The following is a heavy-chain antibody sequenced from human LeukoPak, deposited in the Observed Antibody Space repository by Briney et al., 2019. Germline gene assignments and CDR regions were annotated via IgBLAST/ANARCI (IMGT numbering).Heavy chain of an antibody. J-gene: IGHJ3*02. D-gene: IGHD3-3*01. Sequence: PGGSLRLSCAASGFTFSSYSMNWVRQAPGKGLEWVSSISSSSSYIYYADSVKGRFTISRDNAKNLLYLQMNSLRAEDTAVYYCARDFNRRITIFGRGAFDIWGQGTMVTVSS. CDR3: ARDFNRRITIFGRGAFDI. CDR2: ISSSSSYI. V-gene: IGHV3-21*01. CDR1: GFTFSSYS.